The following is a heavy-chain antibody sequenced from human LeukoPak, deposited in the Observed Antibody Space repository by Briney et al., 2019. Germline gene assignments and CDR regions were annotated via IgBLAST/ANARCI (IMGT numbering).Heavy chain of an antibody. Sequence: GGSLRLSWAASGFTFSRYWMHWLRQAPGKGLVWVSRISTDGSSTSYADSVKGRFTISRDNGKNTLYLQMNSLRAEDTAVYYCASYLTSIPSSLDVWGQGTTVTVSS. CDR3: ASYLTSIPSSLDV. CDR1: GFTFSRYW. J-gene: IGHJ6*02. CDR2: ISTDGSST. V-gene: IGHV3-74*01. D-gene: IGHD2/OR15-2a*01.